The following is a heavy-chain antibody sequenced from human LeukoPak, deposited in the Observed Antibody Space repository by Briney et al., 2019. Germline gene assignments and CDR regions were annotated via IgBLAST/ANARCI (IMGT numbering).Heavy chain of an antibody. D-gene: IGHD1-1*01. CDR1: GYTLTELS. Sequence: ASVKVSCKVSGYTLTELSMHWVRQAPGKGLEWMGGFDPEDGETIYAQKFQGRVTMTEDTSTDTAYMELSSLRSEDTAVYYCATDSLGNRGGTGWYFDLWGRGTLVTVSS. J-gene: IGHJ2*01. V-gene: IGHV1-24*01. CDR3: ATDSLGNRGGTGWYFDL. CDR2: FDPEDGET.